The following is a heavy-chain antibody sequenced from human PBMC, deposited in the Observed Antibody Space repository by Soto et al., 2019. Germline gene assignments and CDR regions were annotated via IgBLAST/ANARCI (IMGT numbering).Heavy chain of an antibody. Sequence: TSETLSLTCTVSGVSISSYYWSWIRQPPGKGLEWIGYIYYSGSTNYNPSLKSRVTISVDTSKNQFSLKLSSVTAADTAVYYCARGYWALRAFDIWGQGTMVTVSS. CDR1: GVSISSYY. J-gene: IGHJ3*02. CDR2: IYYSGST. D-gene: IGHD2-8*02. V-gene: IGHV4-59*01. CDR3: ARGYWALRAFDI.